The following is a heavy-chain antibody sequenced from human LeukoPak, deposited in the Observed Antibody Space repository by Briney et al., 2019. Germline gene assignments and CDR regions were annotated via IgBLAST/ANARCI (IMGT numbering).Heavy chain of an antibody. CDR1: GFTFNTYS. V-gene: IGHV3-21*01. Sequence: GGCLRLSCAASGFTFNTYSMNWVRQAPGKGLEWVSSISSNSDYRYYADSMKGRFTISRDNAKNSLYLQMNSLRAEDTAIYYCARDISRAAHDYWGEGTLVTVSS. CDR3: ARDISRAAHDY. J-gene: IGHJ4*02. CDR2: ISSNSDYR. D-gene: IGHD2-2*01.